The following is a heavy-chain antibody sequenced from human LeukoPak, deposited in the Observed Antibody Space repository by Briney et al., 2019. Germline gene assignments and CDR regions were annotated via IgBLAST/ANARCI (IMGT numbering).Heavy chain of an antibody. J-gene: IGHJ5*02. CDR2: ISGSGGTT. CDR1: GVTFSSYA. D-gene: IGHD3-22*01. CDR3: AKGKNGTGYLNWFDP. Sequence: GGSLRLSCAASGVTFSSYAMTWMREAPGKGVEWGSTISGSGGTTYYADSVKGRFTISRDNSKNTLYLQMNSLRPDDAAVYYCAKGKNGTGYLNWFDPWDEGTLVTVSS. V-gene: IGHV3-23*01.